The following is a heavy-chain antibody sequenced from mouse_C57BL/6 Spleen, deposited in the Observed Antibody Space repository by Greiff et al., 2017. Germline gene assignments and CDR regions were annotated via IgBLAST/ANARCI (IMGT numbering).Heavy chain of an antibody. D-gene: IGHD1-1*01. CDR2: IHPTSGST. V-gene: IGHV1-64*01. J-gene: IGHJ4*01. Sequence: QVPLQQPGAELVKPGASVKLSCKASGYTFTSYWMHWVKQRPGQGLEWIGMIHPTSGSTTYNEKCKSKATLTVDKSSSTAYMQHSSLISEDAAVYYCSYGSSSPYAMDDWGQGTSVTVSS. CDR3: SYGSSSPYAMDD. CDR1: GYTFTSYW.